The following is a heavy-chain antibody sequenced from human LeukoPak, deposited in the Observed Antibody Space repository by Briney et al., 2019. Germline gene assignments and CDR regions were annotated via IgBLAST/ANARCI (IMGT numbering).Heavy chain of an antibody. J-gene: IGHJ4*02. V-gene: IGHV4-30-4*08. CDR3: ARLIVGATAPVDY. CDR2: IYYSGST. Sequence: SQTLSLTCTVSGGSISSGDYYWSWIRQPPGKGLEWIGYIYYSGSTYYNPSLKSRVTISVDTSKNQFSLKLSSVTAADTAVYYCARLIVGATAPVDYWGQGPLVTVSS. D-gene: IGHD1-26*01. CDR1: GGSISSGDYY.